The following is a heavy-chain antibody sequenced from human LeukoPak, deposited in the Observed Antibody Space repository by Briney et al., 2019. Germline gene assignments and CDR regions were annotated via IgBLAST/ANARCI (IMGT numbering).Heavy chain of an antibody. CDR3: ATLRRDGDYVFYSFGC. J-gene: IGHJ4*02. CDR1: GGSVSSGNYY. CDR2: IYYSRSI. V-gene: IGHV4-31*03. D-gene: IGHD4-17*01. Sequence: SETLSLTCIVSGGSVSSGNYYWNWIRQHPGKGLEWIGSIYYSRSIYYNPSLKSRVTMSVDTSKNQFSLKLSSVTAADTAVYHCATLRRDGDYVFYSFGCWGQGALVTVSS.